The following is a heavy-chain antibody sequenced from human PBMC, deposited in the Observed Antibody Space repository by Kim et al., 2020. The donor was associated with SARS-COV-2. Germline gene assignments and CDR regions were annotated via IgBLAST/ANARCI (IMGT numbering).Heavy chain of an antibody. CDR3: ARDSVHYADY. Sequence: NKYYADSVKGRFTISRDDPKNTLYLLMNGLRAEDTAVYYCARDSVHYADYWGQGTLVTVSS. CDR2: NK. V-gene: IGHV3-33*01. J-gene: IGHJ4*02. D-gene: IGHD3-22*01.